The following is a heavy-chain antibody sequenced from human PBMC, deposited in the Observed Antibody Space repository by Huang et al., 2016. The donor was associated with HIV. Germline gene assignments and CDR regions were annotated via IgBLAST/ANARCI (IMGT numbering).Heavy chain of an antibody. Sequence: EVHLVESGGDLVQPGGSLRLSCTTSGFTFSNYWMTWVRQAPGKGLEWVANIKLDVNEKNYADSVKGRFTISRDNAKNSLYLQMNSLRAEDTAVYYCAREQFTSSWYQFGYYYFYMDVWGRGTTVTVSS. CDR3: AREQFTSSWYQFGYYYFYMDV. CDR1: GFTFSNYW. V-gene: IGHV3-7*01. CDR2: IKLDVNEK. D-gene: IGHD6-13*01. J-gene: IGHJ6*03.